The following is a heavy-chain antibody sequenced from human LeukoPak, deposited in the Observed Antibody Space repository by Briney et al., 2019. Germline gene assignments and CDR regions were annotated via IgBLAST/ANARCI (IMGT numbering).Heavy chain of an antibody. CDR1: GFTFSSYE. CDR3: AKDPFRSSGWYFVMDV. CDR2: ISSSGSTI. V-gene: IGHV3-48*03. J-gene: IGHJ6*03. Sequence: GGSLRLSCAASGFTFSSYEMNWVRQAPGKGLEWVSYISSSGSTIYYADSVKGRFTISRDNAKNSLYLQMNSLRAEDTAVYYCAKDPFRSSGWYFVMDVWGKGTTVTISS. D-gene: IGHD6-19*01.